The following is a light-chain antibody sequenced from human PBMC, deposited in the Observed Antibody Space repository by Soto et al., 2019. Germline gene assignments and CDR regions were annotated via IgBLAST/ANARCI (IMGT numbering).Light chain of an antibody. CDR1: GSNVGGYNY. CDR2: DVS. Sequence: HSALTQPASVSGSPGQSITISCTGTGSNVGGYNYVSWYQQHPGKAPKLMIYDVSNRPSGVSNRFSGSKSGNTASLTISGLQPEEEADYYCSSYTSSSTLGVFGGGTKLTVL. V-gene: IGLV2-14*01. CDR3: SSYTSSSTLGV. J-gene: IGLJ2*01.